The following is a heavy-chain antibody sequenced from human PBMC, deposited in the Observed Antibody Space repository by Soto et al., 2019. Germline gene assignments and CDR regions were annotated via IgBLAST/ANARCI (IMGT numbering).Heavy chain of an antibody. CDR2: ISSSGAYA. Sequence: EVQVVESGGGLVHPGDSLRLSCTAFTNYSVNWVRQAPGKGLEWVSSISSSGAYAYYADLVRGRFTISRDNAKNSVDLQMNSLRAEDTAVYYCVRGYGDYEGFQYWGQGTRVTVSP. J-gene: IGHJ4*02. V-gene: IGHV3-21*01. CDR3: VRGYGDYEGFQY. CDR1: TNYS. D-gene: IGHD4-17*01.